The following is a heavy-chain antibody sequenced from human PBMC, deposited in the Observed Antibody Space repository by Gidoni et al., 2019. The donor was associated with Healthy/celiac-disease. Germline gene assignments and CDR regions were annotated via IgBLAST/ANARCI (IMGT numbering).Heavy chain of an antibody. Sequence: EVQLVESGGGLVQPGGSLRLSCAASGFTFSSYWMSWVRQAPGKGLEWVANIKQDGSEKYYVDSVKGRFTISRDNAKNSLYLQMNSLRAEDTAVYYCARGRLGELSSFDYWGQGTLVTVSS. D-gene: IGHD3-16*02. CDR1: GFTFSSYW. CDR3: ARGRLGELSSFDY. V-gene: IGHV3-7*04. CDR2: IKQDGSEK. J-gene: IGHJ4*02.